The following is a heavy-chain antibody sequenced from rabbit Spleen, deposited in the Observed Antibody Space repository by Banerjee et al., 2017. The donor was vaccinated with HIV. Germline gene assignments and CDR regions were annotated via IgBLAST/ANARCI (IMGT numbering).Heavy chain of an antibody. D-gene: IGHD2-1*01. Sequence: QEQLEESGGGLVKPEGSLTLTCKASGVSFSSSDYMCWVRQAPGKGLEWIACINIVTGKSVYASWAKGRFTMSRTSSTTVTLQMTSLTAADTATYFCARGSATMTMVITGFYFNLWGPGTLVTVS. CDR3: ARGSATMTMVITGFYFNL. V-gene: IGHV1S45*01. J-gene: IGHJ4*01. CDR2: INIVTGKS. CDR1: GVSFSSSDY.